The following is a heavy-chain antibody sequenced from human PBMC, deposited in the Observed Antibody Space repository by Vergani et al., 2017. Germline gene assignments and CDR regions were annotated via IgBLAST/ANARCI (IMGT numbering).Heavy chain of an antibody. Sequence: EVRLVDSGGGLVQPGGSLRLSCAASGFSVSDNYMSWVRQAPGKGLEWVSILYVVGTSDYADSVKGRFTVSRDISKNTLHLQLNSLRVEDTAVYFCSYGMDVWGQGTTVTVSS. CDR3: SYGMDV. CDR2: LYVVGTS. V-gene: IGHV3-66*01. CDR1: GFSVSDNY. J-gene: IGHJ6*02.